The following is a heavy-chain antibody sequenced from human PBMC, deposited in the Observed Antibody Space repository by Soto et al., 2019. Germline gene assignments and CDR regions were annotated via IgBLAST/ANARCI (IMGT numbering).Heavy chain of an antibody. J-gene: IGHJ4*02. V-gene: IGHV3-13*01. D-gene: IGHD3-22*01. CDR2: IGTAGDT. CDR3: ARDRTDSSGSSFDY. Sequence: GGSLRLSCAASGFTFSSYDMHWVRQATGKGLEWVSAIGTAGDTYYPGSVKGRFTISRENAKNSLYLQMNSLRAEDTAVYYCARDRTDSSGSSFDYWGQGTLVTVSS. CDR1: GFTFSSYD.